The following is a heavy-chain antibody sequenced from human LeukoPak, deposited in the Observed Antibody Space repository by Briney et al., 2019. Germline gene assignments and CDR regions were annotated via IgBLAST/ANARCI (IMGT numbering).Heavy chain of an antibody. J-gene: IGHJ4*02. CDR2: IYHSGST. CDR3: AAGGNPSDFDY. Sequence: SETLSLTCAVSGYSISSGYYWGWIRQPPGKGLEWIGSIYHSGSTYYNPSLKSRVTIPVDTSKNQFSLKLSSVTAADTAVYYCAAGGNPSDFDYWGQGTLVTVSS. CDR1: GYSISSGYY. V-gene: IGHV4-38-2*01. D-gene: IGHD4-23*01.